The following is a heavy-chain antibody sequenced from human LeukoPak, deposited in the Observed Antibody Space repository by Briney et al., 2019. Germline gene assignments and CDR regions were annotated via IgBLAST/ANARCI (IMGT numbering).Heavy chain of an antibody. J-gene: IGHJ4*02. V-gene: IGHV3-30*18. CDR3: AKSSSSWRVY. Sequence: PGGSLRLSCAASGFTFSSYGMHWVRQAPGKGLEWVAVISYDGSNKYYADSVKGRFTISRDNSKNTLYLQVNSLRAEDTAVYYCAKSSSSWRVYWGQGTLVTVSS. D-gene: IGHD6-13*01. CDR1: GFTFSSYG. CDR2: ISYDGSNK.